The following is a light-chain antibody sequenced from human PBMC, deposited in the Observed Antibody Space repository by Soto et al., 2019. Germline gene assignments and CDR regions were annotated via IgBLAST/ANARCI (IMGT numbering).Light chain of an antibody. V-gene: IGLV7-46*01. CDR1: TGSVTSGHY. CDR3: LLRLDIPEPDRV. Sequence: QAVVTQEPSLTVSPGGTVTLTCGSSTGSVTSGHYPYWFQQKPGQAPTTLIYDTSTKHSWTPARFSGSLLGGKAALTLSGAQPEDEAEYYSLLRLDIPEPDRVFGGGTKLTVL. CDR2: DTS. J-gene: IGLJ3*02.